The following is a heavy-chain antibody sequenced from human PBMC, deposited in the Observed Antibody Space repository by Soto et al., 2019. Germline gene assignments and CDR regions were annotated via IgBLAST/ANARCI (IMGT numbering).Heavy chain of an antibody. CDR2: ISGGGDAT. D-gene: IGHD3-10*01. CDR1: GFTFISYA. Sequence: EVQLLESGGGLVQPGGSLRLSCAASGFTFISYAMNWVRQAPGKGLQWVAAISGGGDATFYADSVKGRFTISRDNSWNTVSLQMNSLGADDSSLYYSARKVPGSTTRPDYWYFDLWGRGTLFNVSS. J-gene: IGHJ2*01. V-gene: IGHV3-23*01. CDR3: ARKVPGSTTRPDYWYFDL.